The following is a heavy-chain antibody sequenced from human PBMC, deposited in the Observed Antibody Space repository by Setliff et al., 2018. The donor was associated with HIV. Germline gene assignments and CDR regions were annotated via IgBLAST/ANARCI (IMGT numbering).Heavy chain of an antibody. J-gene: IGHJ4*02. D-gene: IGHD4-17*01. CDR1: GLTFSTSY. Sequence: GGSLRLSCEASGLTFSTSYMTWLRQAPGKGLEWVAGIRPDASNKYYVDSVKGRFTISRDNDKKSLYLQTNSLRVEDTAVYYCARDPAYGAIDYWGQGTLVTVSS. CDR3: ARDPAYGAIDY. CDR2: IRPDASNK. V-gene: IGHV3-7*03.